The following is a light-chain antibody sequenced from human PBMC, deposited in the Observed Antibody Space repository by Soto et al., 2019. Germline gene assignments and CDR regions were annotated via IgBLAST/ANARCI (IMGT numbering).Light chain of an antibody. V-gene: IGKV3-20*01. Sequence: EIVLTQSPGTLSLSPGERATLSCRASQSVSSSYLAWYQQKPGQAPRLLIYGASSRATGIPDRFSGSGSGTDFTLTISRLEPEACAVYYCQQYGSSPTFGQGTKVEIK. CDR2: GAS. CDR1: QSVSSSY. CDR3: QQYGSSPT. J-gene: IGKJ1*01.